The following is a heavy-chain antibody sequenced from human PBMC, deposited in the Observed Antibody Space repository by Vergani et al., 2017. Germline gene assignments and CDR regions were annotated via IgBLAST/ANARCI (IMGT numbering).Heavy chain of an antibody. CDR1: GFTFSSYG. CDR3: ARDDGYPAALYYYDMDV. V-gene: IGHV3-33*01. Sequence: QVQLLESGGGVVQPGRSLRLSCAASGFTFSSYGMHWVRQAPGKGLEWVAVIWYAGSNKYYADSVKGRFTISRDNSKNTLCLQMNSLRAEDTAVYYCARDDGYPAALYYYDMDVWGKGTTVTVSS. D-gene: IGHD2-2*01. CDR2: IWYAGSNK. J-gene: IGHJ6*03.